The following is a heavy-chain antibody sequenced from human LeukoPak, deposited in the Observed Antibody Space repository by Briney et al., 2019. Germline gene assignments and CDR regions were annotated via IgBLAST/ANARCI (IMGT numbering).Heavy chain of an antibody. Sequence: GGSLRLSCTASGFSFSTYSMTWVRQGSGKGLEWVSSIYNSGSKTFYADSVKGRFTISRDNSKNTLYLQMNSLRAEDTAVYYCASLPAAILPNYYYGMDVWGKGTTVTVSS. J-gene: IGHJ6*04. CDR2: IYNSGSKT. V-gene: IGHV3-23*05. CDR1: GFSFSTYS. CDR3: ASLPAAILPNYYYGMDV. D-gene: IGHD2-2*01.